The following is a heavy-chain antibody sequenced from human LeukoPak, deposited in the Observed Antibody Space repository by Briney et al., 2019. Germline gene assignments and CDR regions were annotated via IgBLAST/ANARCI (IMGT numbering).Heavy chain of an antibody. J-gene: IGHJ3*02. Sequence: GGSLRLSCAASGFTFSSYAMSWVRQAPGKGLEWVSAISGSGGSTYYADSVKGRFTISRDNSKNTLYLQMNSLRAEDTAVYYCAKDRYCSGGSCYYRDAFDIWGQGTMVTVSS. CDR3: AKDRYCSGGSCYYRDAFDI. CDR1: GFTFSSYA. V-gene: IGHV3-23*01. D-gene: IGHD2-15*01. CDR2: ISGSGGST.